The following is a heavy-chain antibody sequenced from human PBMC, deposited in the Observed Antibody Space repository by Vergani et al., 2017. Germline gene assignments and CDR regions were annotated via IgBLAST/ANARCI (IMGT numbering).Heavy chain of an antibody. Sequence: QVHLVESGGGVVQPGRSLRLSCVVSGFTSSYYGMHWVRQAPGKGLEWVAVILYDGTQKYYADSAKGRFTISRDNSKSTLYLQMNSLRTEDTAVYYCATKSCATPGCQIGYFRQWGQGTLVTVSS. J-gene: IGHJ1*01. CDR2: ILYDGTQK. CDR3: ATKSCATPGCQIGYFRQ. CDR1: GFTSSYYG. D-gene: IGHD6-13*01. V-gene: IGHV3-30*03.